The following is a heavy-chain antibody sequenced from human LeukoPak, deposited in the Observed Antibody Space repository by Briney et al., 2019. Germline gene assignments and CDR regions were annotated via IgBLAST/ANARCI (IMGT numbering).Heavy chain of an antibody. CDR2: INTNTGNP. CDR3: ARARPTDDYGDYGEGY. J-gene: IGHJ4*02. Sequence: GASVKVSCKASGYTITSYNMNWVRQAPGQGLGWMGWINTNTGNPTYAQGFTGRFVFSLDTSVSTAYLQISSLKAEDTAVYYCARARPTDDYGDYGEGYWGQGTLVTVSS. V-gene: IGHV7-4-1*02. CDR1: GYTITSYN. D-gene: IGHD4-17*01.